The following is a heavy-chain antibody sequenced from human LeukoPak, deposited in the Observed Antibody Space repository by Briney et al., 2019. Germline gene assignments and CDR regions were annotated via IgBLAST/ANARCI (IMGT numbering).Heavy chain of an antibody. D-gene: IGHD5-24*01. J-gene: IGHJ4*02. V-gene: IGHV3-23*01. CDR2: ISGGGDAT. CDR3: AKSPSDGYNFYDY. CDR1: GFTFSSYA. Sequence: PGGSLRLSCAASGFTFSSYAMSWVRQAPGKGLEWVSVISGGGDATYYADSVKGRFVISRDNSKNTLYLQMNSLRAEDTAVYYCAKSPSDGYNFYDYWGQGTLVTVSS.